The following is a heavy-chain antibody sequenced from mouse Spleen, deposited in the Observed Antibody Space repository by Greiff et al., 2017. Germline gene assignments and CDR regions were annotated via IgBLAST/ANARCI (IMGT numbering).Heavy chain of an antibody. V-gene: IGHV1-69*02. CDR2: IDPSDSYT. CDR1: GYPFTSYW. CDR3: ARSDYGSSYWFAY. J-gene: IGHJ3*01. D-gene: IGHD1-1*01. Sequence: QVQLQQPGAELVRPGAEVQLSCNASGYPFTSYWMHWVKQRPGQGLEWIGEIDPSDSYTNYNQKFKGKATLTVDKSSSTAYMQLSSLTSEDSAVYYCARSDYGSSYWFAYWGQGTLVTVSA.